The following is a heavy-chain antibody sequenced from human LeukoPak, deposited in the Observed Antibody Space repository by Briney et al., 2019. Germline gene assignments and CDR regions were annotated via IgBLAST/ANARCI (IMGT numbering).Heavy chain of an antibody. CDR2: IYYSGST. CDR3: ARGRYDILTGYDDAFDI. J-gene: IGHJ3*02. D-gene: IGHD3-9*01. V-gene: IGHV4-31*03. CDR1: GGSISSGGYY. Sequence: PSETLSLTCTVSGGSISSGGYYWSWIRQHPGTGLEWIGYIYYSGSTYYNLSLKSRVTISVDTSKNQFSLKLSSVTAADTAVYYCARGRYDILTGYDDAFDIWGQGIMVTVSS.